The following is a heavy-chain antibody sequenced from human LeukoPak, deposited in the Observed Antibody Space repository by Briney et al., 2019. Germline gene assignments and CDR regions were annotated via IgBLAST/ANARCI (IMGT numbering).Heavy chain of an antibody. J-gene: IGHJ4*02. Sequence: HGGSLRLSCAASGFTFSSYSMNWVRQAPGKGLEWVSYISSSSSTIYYADSVKGRFTISRDNAKNSLYLQMNSLRAEDTAVYYCARDWGQLRYFDWLSYFDYWGQGTLVTVSS. CDR2: ISSSSSTI. D-gene: IGHD3-9*01. CDR1: GFTFSSYS. CDR3: ARDWGQLRYFDWLSYFDY. V-gene: IGHV3-48*04.